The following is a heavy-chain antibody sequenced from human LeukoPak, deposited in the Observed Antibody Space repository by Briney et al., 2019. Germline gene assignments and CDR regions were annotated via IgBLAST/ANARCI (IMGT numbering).Heavy chain of an antibody. CDR1: GGSISTHY. Sequence: SETLSLTCSVSGGSISTHYWSWIRQPPGKGLEWIGSIYYSGSTYYNPSLKSRVTISVDTSKNQFSLKLSSVTAADTAVYYCARGQAAAGWFDPWGQGTLVTVSS. D-gene: IGHD6-13*01. J-gene: IGHJ5*02. CDR2: IYYSGST. CDR3: ARGQAAAGWFDP. V-gene: IGHV4-39*07.